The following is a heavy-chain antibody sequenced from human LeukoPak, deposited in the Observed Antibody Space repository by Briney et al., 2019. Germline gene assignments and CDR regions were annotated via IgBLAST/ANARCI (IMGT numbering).Heavy chain of an antibody. CDR1: GYTFTGYY. V-gene: IGHV1-2*02. J-gene: IGHJ4*02. Sequence: ASVKVSCKASGYTFTGYYIHWVRQAPGQGLEWMGWISPNTGGTNYAQKFQGRVTITRDTSISTAYMELSSLRSDDTAVYYCARGPSGDYWGQGTLVIVPS. CDR3: ARGPSGDY. CDR2: ISPNTGGT.